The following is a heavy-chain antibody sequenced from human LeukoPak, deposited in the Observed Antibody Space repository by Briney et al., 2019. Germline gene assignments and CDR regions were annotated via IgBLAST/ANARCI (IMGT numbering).Heavy chain of an antibody. V-gene: IGHV1-18*01. CDR3: ARDRGGGFGELLADDY. D-gene: IGHD3-10*01. J-gene: IGHJ4*02. CDR2: ISAYNGNT. Sequence: ASVKVSCKASGYIFTNYGISWVRQAPGQGLEWMGWISAYNGNTNYAQKFQGRVTMTTDTSTSTAYMEVRSLRSDDTAVYYCARDRGGGFGELLADDYWGQGTLVTVSS. CDR1: GYIFTNYG.